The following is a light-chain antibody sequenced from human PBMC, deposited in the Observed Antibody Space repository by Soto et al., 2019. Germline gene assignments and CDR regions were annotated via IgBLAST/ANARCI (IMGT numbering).Light chain of an antibody. CDR1: NIGSKS. Sequence: SYELTQPPSVSVAPGQTASLTCGGNNIGSKSVHWYQQQPGQAPVLVVYDDSDRPSGIPERFSGSNSGNTATLTITRVEAGDGADYFCQVWDSGSNHVVFGGGTKLTAL. V-gene: IGLV3-21*02. CDR3: QVWDSGSNHVV. CDR2: DDS. J-gene: IGLJ2*01.